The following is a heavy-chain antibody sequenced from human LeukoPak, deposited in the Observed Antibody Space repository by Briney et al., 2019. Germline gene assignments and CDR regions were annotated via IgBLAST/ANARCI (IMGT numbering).Heavy chain of an antibody. V-gene: IGHV1-18*01. CDR3: ARDLAGVHNWFDP. D-gene: IGHD2-8*01. CDR1: GYTFTSYG. J-gene: IGHJ5*02. CDR2: ISAYNGNT. Sequence: ASVKVSCKASGYTFTSYGISWVRQAPGQGLEWMGWISAYNGNTNYAQKLQGRVTMTTDTSTSTAYMELRSLRPDDTAVYYCARDLAGVHNWFDPGAREPRSPSPQ.